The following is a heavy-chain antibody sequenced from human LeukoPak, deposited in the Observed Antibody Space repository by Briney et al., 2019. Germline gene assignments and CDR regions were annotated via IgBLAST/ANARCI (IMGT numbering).Heavy chain of an antibody. CDR1: GFTFSDYY. D-gene: IGHD5/OR15-5a*01. Sequence: GGSLRLSCAASGFTFSDYYMSWIRQAPGKGLEWVSYISSSGSTIYYADSVKGRFTISRDNSKNTLYLQMNSLRAEDTAVYYCAKDVLYDDNVVDYWGQGTLVTVSS. CDR3: AKDVLYDDNVVDY. CDR2: ISSSGSTI. J-gene: IGHJ4*02. V-gene: IGHV3-11*01.